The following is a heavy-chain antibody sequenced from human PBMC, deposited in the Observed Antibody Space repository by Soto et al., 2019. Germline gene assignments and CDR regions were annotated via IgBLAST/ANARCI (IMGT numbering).Heavy chain of an antibody. J-gene: IGHJ6*02. D-gene: IGHD3-9*01. V-gene: IGHV1-46*01. CDR1: GYTFTSYY. CDR3: ARDRLVTGHYYGMDV. Sequence: VQLVQSGAEVKKPGASVKVSCKASGYTFTSYYMHWVRQAPGQGLEWMGIINPSGGSTSYAQKFQGRVTMTRDTSTSTVYMELSSLRSEDTAVYYCARDRLVTGHYYGMDVWGQGTTVTVSS. CDR2: INPSGGST.